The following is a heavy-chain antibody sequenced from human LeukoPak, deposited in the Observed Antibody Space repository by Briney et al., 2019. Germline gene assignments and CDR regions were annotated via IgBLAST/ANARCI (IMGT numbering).Heavy chain of an antibody. Sequence: SQTLFLSCTVSGGSISSGGYHWGWIRQHPGKGLEWIGCVYYSGSTFYNPSLKSRVTILVDTSKNQFSLKLTSVTAADTAVYYCARGSLVGDYWGQGTLVTVSS. J-gene: IGHJ4*02. CDR2: VYYSGST. D-gene: IGHD1-26*01. V-gene: IGHV4-31*03. CDR3: ARGSLVGDY. CDR1: GGSISSGGYH.